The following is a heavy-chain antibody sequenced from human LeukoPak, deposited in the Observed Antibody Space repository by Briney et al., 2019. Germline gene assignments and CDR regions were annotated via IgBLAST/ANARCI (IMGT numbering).Heavy chain of an antibody. V-gene: IGHV4-61*01. CDR3: ARDTYYGSGSYVVDP. CDR1: GGSVSRGSYY. Sequence: SEPLSLTCTVSGGSVSRGSYYWSWIPQPPGKGLEWIGYIYYSGSTNYNPSLKSRVTISVDTSKNQFSLKLSSVTAADTAVYYCARDTYYGSGSYVVDPWGQGTLVTVSS. D-gene: IGHD3-10*01. J-gene: IGHJ5*02. CDR2: IYYSGST.